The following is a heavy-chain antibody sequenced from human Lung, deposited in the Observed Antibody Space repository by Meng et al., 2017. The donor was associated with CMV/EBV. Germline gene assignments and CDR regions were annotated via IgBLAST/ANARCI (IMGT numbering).Heavy chain of an antibody. CDR2: IYYSGST. J-gene: IGHJ2*01. Sequence: SETXSLTCTVSGGSISSSSYYWGWIRQPPGKGLEWIGSIYYSGSTYYNPSLKSRVIISVDTSKNQFSLKLSSVTAADTAVYYCARLYCGGDCYPPSLWGRGTXVTVSS. CDR1: GGSISSSSYY. D-gene: IGHD2-21*01. V-gene: IGHV4-39*07. CDR3: ARLYCGGDCYPPSL.